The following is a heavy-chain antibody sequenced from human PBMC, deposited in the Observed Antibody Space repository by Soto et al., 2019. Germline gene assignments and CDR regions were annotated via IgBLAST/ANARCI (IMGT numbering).Heavy chain of an antibody. CDR1: GFTFSDHY. CDR3: ARVHRGYSYDY. J-gene: IGHJ4*02. Sequence: EVQLVESGGGLVQPGGSLRLSFAASGFTFSDHYMDWVRQAPGKGLEWVGRTRNKANSYTTEYAASVKGRFTISRDDSKNSLYLQMNSLKTEDTAVYYCARVHRGYSYDYWGQGTLVTVSS. V-gene: IGHV3-72*01. D-gene: IGHD5-18*01. CDR2: TRNKANSYTT.